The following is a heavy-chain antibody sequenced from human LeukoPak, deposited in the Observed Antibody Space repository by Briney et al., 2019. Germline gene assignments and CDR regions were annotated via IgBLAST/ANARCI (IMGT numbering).Heavy chain of an antibody. CDR3: ARGELWFGELSYYYGMDV. CDR1: GFTFSSHA. D-gene: IGHD3-10*01. Sequence: GGSLRLSCAASGFTFSSHAMHWVRQAPGKGLEYVSAISSNGGSTYYANSVKGRFTISRDNSKNTLYLQMGSLRAEDMAVYYCARGELWFGELSYYYGMDVWGQGTTATVSS. CDR2: ISSNGGST. J-gene: IGHJ6*02. V-gene: IGHV3-64*01.